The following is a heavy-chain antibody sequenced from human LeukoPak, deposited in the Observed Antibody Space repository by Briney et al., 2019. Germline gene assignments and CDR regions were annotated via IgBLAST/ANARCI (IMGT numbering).Heavy chain of an antibody. CDR3: ARDGRQWLVTRSFDY. J-gene: IGHJ4*02. Sequence: GGSLRLSCAASGFTFNSYWMSWVRQAPGKGLEWVANIKEDGSEKYYVDSVRGRFTISRDNAQNSLYLQMNSLRAEDTAVYYCARDGRQWLVTRSFDYWGQGALVTVSS. D-gene: IGHD6-19*01. V-gene: IGHV3-7*01. CDR1: GFTFNSYW. CDR2: IKEDGSEK.